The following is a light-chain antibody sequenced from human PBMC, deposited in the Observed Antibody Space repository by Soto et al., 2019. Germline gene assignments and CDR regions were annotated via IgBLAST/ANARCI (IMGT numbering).Light chain of an antibody. CDR1: QSVSSN. CDR3: QQYTNCPPYT. V-gene: IGKV3-15*01. Sequence: EIVRTQSPATLSVSPGERATLSCRASQSVSSNLAWYQQKPGQAPRLLIYGASTRANGIPARFSGSGPGTDFTLTIGSLQSEDFAVYYCQQYTNCPPYTFGQGTQLEIK. CDR2: GAS. J-gene: IGKJ2*01.